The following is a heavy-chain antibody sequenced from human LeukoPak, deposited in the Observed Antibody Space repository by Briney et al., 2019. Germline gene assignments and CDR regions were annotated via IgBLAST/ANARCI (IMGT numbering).Heavy chain of an antibody. CDR3: ARPYFPSGWFDP. Sequence: GGSLRLSCAASGFTVSSNYKSWVRQAPGKGLEWVSVIYSGGSTYYTDSVKGRFTISRDNSKNTLYLQMNSLRAEDTAVYYCARPYFPSGWFDPWGQGTLVIVSS. CDR2: IYSGGST. CDR1: GFTVSSNY. V-gene: IGHV3-53*01. J-gene: IGHJ5*02. D-gene: IGHD3-9*01.